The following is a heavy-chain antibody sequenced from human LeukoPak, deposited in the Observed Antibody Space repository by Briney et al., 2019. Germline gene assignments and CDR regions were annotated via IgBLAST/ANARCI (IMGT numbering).Heavy chain of an antibody. V-gene: IGHV3-33*02. CDR2: LWYDGSKK. CDR1: GFTFSSHG. D-gene: IGHD5-18*01. Sequence: GESLRLSCAASGFTFSSHGMHWVPQAPGKGLEWVAVLWYDGSKKYYADSVKGRFTVSRDNSTNTLFLRMNSLRGEDTAVYYCARGDYSSGYVAYWGQGTLVTVSS. J-gene: IGHJ4*02. CDR3: ARGDYSSGYVAY.